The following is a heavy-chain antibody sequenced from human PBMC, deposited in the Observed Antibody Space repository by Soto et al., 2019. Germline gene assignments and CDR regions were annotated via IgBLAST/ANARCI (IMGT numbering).Heavy chain of an antibody. Sequence: QVQLVESGGGVVQPGRSLRLSCAASGFTFSSYAMHRVRQAPGKGLEWVAVISYDGSNKYYADSVKGRFTISRDNSKNTLYLQMNSLRAEDTAVYYCARDGGSGWYDYWGQGTLVTVSS. CDR1: GFTFSSYA. CDR3: ARDGGSGWYDY. D-gene: IGHD6-19*01. V-gene: IGHV3-30-3*01. J-gene: IGHJ4*02. CDR2: ISYDGSNK.